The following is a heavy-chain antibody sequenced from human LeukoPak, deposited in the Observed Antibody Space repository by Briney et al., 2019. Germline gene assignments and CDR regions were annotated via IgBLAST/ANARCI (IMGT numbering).Heavy chain of an antibody. D-gene: IGHD4-17*01. J-gene: IGHJ3*02. CDR3: EYGSGAFDI. V-gene: IGHV1-69*04. CDR1: GGTFSSYA. CDR2: IIPILGIA. Sequence: GASVKASCKASGGTFSSYAISWVRQAPGQGLEWMGRIIPILGIANYAQKFQGRVTITADKSTSTAYMELSSLRSEDTAVYYCEYGSGAFDIWGQGTMVTVSS.